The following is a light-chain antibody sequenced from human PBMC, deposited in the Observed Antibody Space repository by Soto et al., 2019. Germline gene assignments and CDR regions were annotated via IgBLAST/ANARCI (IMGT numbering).Light chain of an antibody. CDR1: QSVSSY. Sequence: EIVLTQSPATLSLSPGERATLSCRASQSVSSYIAWYQQKPGQAPRLLIYDASNRATSIPARFSGSGYGTDFSVTFSSLEPEDFAVYDCQQRSNWPLTFGQGTRLEIK. CDR3: QQRSNWPLT. V-gene: IGKV3-11*01. CDR2: DAS. J-gene: IGKJ5*01.